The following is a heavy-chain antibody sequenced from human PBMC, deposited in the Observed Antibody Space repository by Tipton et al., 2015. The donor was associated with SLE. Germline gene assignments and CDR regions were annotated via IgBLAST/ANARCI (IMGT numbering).Heavy chain of an antibody. CDR1: GFTFSSFA. CDR2: LSGSGGST. Sequence: GSLRLSCAASGFTFSSFAMSWVRQAPGKGLEWVSALSGSGGSTYYADSVKGRFTISRDNSKKTRYLQMNSLRAEDTAVYYCAKVVDRWSQSNGAFDIWGQGTRVTASS. CDR3: AKVVDRWSQSNGAFDI. V-gene: IGHV3-23*01. D-gene: IGHD5-24*01. J-gene: IGHJ3*02.